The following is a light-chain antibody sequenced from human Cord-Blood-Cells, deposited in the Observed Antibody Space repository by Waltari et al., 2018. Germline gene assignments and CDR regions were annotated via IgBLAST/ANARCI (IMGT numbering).Light chain of an antibody. V-gene: IGLV2-14*01. CDR2: DVS. J-gene: IGLJ2*01. CDR3: SSYTSSSTLV. Sequence: QSALTQPASVSGSPGQSITISCTGTSSDVGGYNYVSWYQQHPGKAPKLMIYDVSNRPSGVSNRLSGSKSGNTASLTISGLQAEDEADYYYSSYTSSSTLVFGGGTKLTVL. CDR1: SSDVGGYNY.